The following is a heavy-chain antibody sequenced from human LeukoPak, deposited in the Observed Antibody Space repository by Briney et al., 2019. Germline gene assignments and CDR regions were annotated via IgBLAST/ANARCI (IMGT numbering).Heavy chain of an antibody. CDR3: ARGGEHDYGDYWFDY. V-gene: IGHV4-34*01. CDR2: INHSGST. J-gene: IGHJ4*02. D-gene: IGHD4-17*01. Sequence: SETLSLTCAVYGGSFSGHYWSWIRQPPGKGLEWIGEINHSGSTNYNPSLKSRVTISVDTSKNQFSLKLSSVTAADTAVYYCARGGEHDYGDYWFDYWGQGTLVTVSS. CDR1: GGSFSGHY.